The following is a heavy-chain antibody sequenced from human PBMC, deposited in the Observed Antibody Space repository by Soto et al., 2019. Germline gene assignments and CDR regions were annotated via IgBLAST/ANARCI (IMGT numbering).Heavy chain of an antibody. Sequence: EVQLVESGGGLVQPGGSLKLSCVASGFTLSGSAMHWVRQASGKGLAWVGRIRTKANTYATAYGASVKGRFTISRDDSKNTAYLQMNSLKIEDTAVYYCTRLAYGDHEGLYGMDVWGQGTTVTVSS. CDR2: IRTKANTYAT. V-gene: IGHV3-73*02. D-gene: IGHD4-17*01. J-gene: IGHJ6*02. CDR3: TRLAYGDHEGLYGMDV. CDR1: GFTLSGSA.